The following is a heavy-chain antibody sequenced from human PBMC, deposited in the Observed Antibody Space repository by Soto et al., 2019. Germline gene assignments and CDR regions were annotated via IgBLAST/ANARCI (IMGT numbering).Heavy chain of an antibody. CDR2: IIPIFGTA. V-gene: IGHV1-69*06. CDR1: GGTFSSYA. Sequence: QVQLVQSGAEVKKPGSSVKVSCKASGGTFSSYAISWVRQAPGQGLEWMGGIIPIFGTANYAQKFQGRVTITADKSTSTAYMELSSLRSEDTAVYYCARNIVVVPAALYGMDVCGQGTKVTVSS. CDR3: ARNIVVVPAALYGMDV. J-gene: IGHJ6*02. D-gene: IGHD2-2*01.